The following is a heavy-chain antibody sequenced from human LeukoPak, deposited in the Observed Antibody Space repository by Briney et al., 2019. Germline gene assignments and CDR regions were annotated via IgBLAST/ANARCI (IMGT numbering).Heavy chain of an antibody. CDR3: ARARATYSRYFDF. J-gene: IGHJ4*02. V-gene: IGHV4-59*01. Sequence: PSETLSLTCSVSGGSISSYYWSWIRQPPGKGLEWIGYIYYSGSSNYNPSLKSRASISVDTSKNQFSLNLSSVTAADTAAYYCARARATYSRYFDFWGQGTLVTVSS. D-gene: IGHD1-26*01. CDR2: IYYSGSS. CDR1: GGSISSYY.